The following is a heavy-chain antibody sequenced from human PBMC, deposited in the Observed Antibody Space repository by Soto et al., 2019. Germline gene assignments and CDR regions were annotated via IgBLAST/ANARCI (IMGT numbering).Heavy chain of an antibody. J-gene: IGHJ4*02. Sequence: ESGGGVVQPGRSLRLSCAASGFTFSSYGMHWVRQAPGKGLEWVAVIWYDGSNKYYADSVKGRFTISRDNSKNTLYLQMNSLRAEDTAVYYCAREPRDYSSGWYYFVYWGQGTLVTVSS. V-gene: IGHV3-33*01. CDR1: GFTFSSYG. CDR3: AREPRDYSSGWYYFVY. CDR2: IWYDGSNK. D-gene: IGHD6-19*01.